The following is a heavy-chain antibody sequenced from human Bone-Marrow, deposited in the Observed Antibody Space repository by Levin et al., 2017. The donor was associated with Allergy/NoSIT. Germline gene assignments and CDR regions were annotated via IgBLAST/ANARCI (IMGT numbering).Heavy chain of an antibody. D-gene: IGHD6-13*01. J-gene: IGHJ4*02. CDR2: INSDGSST. Sequence: ASVKVSCAASGFTFSSYWMHWVRQAPGKGLVWVSRINSDGSSTSYADSVKGRFTISRDNAKNTLYLQMNSLRAEDTAVYYCASSGGWDHAQYSSSWPGLDYWGQGTLVTVSS. CDR3: ASSGGWDHAQYSSSWPGLDY. V-gene: IGHV3-74*01. CDR1: GFTFSSYW.